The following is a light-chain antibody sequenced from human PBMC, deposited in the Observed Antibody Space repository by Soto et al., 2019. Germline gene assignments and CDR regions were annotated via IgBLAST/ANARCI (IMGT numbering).Light chain of an antibody. CDR3: QQRHMWPIT. CDR1: QSFRGL. J-gene: IGKJ5*01. V-gene: IGKV3-11*01. CDR2: DAY. Sequence: EVVLTQSPDTLSLSPGERATLSCRASQSFRGLLAWYQQKPGQAPRLLIYDAYNRATGIPPRFSGSGSGTDFTLTISSLEPEDSAVYYCQQRHMWPITFGRGTRLEIK.